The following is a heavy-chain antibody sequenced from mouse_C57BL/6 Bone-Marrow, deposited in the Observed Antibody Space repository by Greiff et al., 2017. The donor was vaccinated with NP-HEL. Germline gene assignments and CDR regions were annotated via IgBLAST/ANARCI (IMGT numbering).Heavy chain of an antibody. J-gene: IGHJ1*03. D-gene: IGHD1-1*01. Sequence: EVQLQESGGGLVQPGESLKLSCESNEYEFPSHDMSWVRKTPEKRLELVAAINSDGGSTYYPDTLERRFILSRDNTKKTLYLQMSSLRSEDTALYYCAVLRRYWYFDVWGTGTTVTVSS. CDR2: INSDGGST. CDR1: EYEFPSHD. CDR3: AVLRRYWYFDV. V-gene: IGHV5-2*01.